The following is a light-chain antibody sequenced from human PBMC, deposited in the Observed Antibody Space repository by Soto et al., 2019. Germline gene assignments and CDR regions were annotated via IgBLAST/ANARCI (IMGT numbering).Light chain of an antibody. CDR3: MQSLQTRT. J-gene: IGKJ1*01. Sequence: DIVVTQSPLSLSVTPGEPASISCRSSQSLLHRSGYYFLDWYLQKPGQSPQVLIYLGSTRASGVPDRFSGSGSGTDFTLEISRVEAEDVVVYYCMQSLQTRTFGQGTKVEIK. CDR2: LGS. CDR1: QSLLHRSGYYF. V-gene: IGKV2-28*01.